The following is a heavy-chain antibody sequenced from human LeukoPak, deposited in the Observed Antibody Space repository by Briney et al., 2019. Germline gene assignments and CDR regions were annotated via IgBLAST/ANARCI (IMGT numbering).Heavy chain of an antibody. V-gene: IGHV3-30*04. Sequence: GGSLRLSCAASGFTFSRYAMHWVRQAPGKGLEWVAVISYDGSHKYYADSVKGRFTISRDNSKNTLYLQMNSLRAEGTAVFYCAREFSYTTGWSSFDDWGQGTLVTVSS. J-gene: IGHJ4*02. D-gene: IGHD6-19*01. CDR2: ISYDGSHK. CDR1: GFTFSRYA. CDR3: AREFSYTTGWSSFDD.